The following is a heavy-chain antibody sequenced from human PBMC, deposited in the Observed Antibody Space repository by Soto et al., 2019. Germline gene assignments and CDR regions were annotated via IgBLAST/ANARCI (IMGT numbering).Heavy chain of an antibody. Sequence: RRLSFAASGFTFSSYSMNWVRQAPGKGLEWVSYISSSSSTIYYADSVKGRFTISRDNAKNSLYLQMNSLRDEDTAVYYCARGGITGTTNFDYWGQGTLVTVSS. CDR1: GFTFSSYS. V-gene: IGHV3-48*02. J-gene: IGHJ4*02. CDR3: ARGGITGTTNFDY. CDR2: ISSSSSTI. D-gene: IGHD1-20*01.